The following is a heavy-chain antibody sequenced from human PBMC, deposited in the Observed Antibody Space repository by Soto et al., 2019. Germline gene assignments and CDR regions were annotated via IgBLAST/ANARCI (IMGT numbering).Heavy chain of an antibody. J-gene: IGHJ3*02. CDR3: ARTTYGDDAFEI. Sequence: PSETLSLTCTVSADYISAYYWSWIRQPPGKGLEWIAYVYYSGYSYYNPSLESRVTISVDTSKSQFSLKLNSVTAADTAVYYCARTTYGDDAFEIWGQGTMVTVSS. CDR1: ADYISAYY. CDR2: VYYSGYS. D-gene: IGHD4-17*01. V-gene: IGHV4-59*01.